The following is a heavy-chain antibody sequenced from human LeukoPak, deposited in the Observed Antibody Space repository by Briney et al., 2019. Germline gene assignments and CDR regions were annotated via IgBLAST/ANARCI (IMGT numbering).Heavy chain of an antibody. V-gene: IGHV4-39*07. D-gene: IGHD3-22*01. Sequence: SETLSLTCTVSGGSISSSSYYWGWIRQPPGKGLEWIGSIYYSGSTYYNPSLKSRVTISVDTSKNQFSLKLSSVTAADTAAYYCARVVGLTIIVVVYYWFDPWGQGTLVTVSS. J-gene: IGHJ5*02. CDR2: IYYSGST. CDR3: ARVVGLTIIVVVYYWFDP. CDR1: GGSISSSSYY.